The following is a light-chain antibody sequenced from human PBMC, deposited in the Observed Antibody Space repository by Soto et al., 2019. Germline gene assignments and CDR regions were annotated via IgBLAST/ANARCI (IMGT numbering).Light chain of an antibody. CDR1: QSVSSY. CDR2: DAS. J-gene: IGKJ1*01. Sequence: EIVLTQSPATLSLSPGERATLSCRASQSVSSYLAWYQQKPGQAPRLLIYDASNRGTGIPAGFSGSGSGTDFTLTISSLEPEDFAVYYCQQRSNWSWTFGQGTKVDIK. V-gene: IGKV3-11*01. CDR3: QQRSNWSWT.